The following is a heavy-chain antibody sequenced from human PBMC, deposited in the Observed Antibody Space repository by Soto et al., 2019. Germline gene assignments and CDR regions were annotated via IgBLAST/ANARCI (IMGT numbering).Heavy chain of an antibody. J-gene: IGHJ4*02. D-gene: IGHD6-19*01. V-gene: IGHV3-53*01. CDR3: TRNEEAGRDY. CDR2: IYSGGST. CDR1: GFTVSSNY. Sequence: PWGSLRLSCAASGFTVSSNYMSLVRQAPGKGLEWVSVIYSGGSTYYADSVKGRFTISRDNSKNTLYLQMNSLRAEDTAVYYCTRNEEAGRDYLGQGTLVSVSS.